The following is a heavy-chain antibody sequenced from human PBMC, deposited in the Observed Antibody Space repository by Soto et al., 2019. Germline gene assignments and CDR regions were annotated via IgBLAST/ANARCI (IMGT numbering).Heavy chain of an antibody. J-gene: IGHJ6*03. CDR2: INAGNGNT. CDR3: ARDGRRGGSWGYYYYYMDV. V-gene: IGHV1-3*01. Sequence: ASVKVSCKASGYTFTSYAMHWVRQAPGQRLEWMGWINAGNGNTKYSQKFQGRVTITRDTSASTAYMELSSLRSEDTAVYYCARDGRRGGSWGYYYYYMDVWGKGTTVTVSS. D-gene: IGHD2-15*01. CDR1: GYTFTSYA.